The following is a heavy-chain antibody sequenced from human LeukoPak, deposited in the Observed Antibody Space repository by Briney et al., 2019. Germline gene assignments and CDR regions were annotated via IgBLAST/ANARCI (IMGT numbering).Heavy chain of an antibody. J-gene: IGHJ6*04. CDR2: IDPSDSYT. Sequence: GESLQISCQGSGYSFTSYWISWVRQLPGKSLEWMGRIDPSDSYTNYSPSFQGHVTISADKSISTAYLQWSSLKASDTAMYYCARHGSGSYFSYYGMDVWGKGTTVTVSS. V-gene: IGHV5-10-1*01. CDR1: GYSFTSYW. CDR3: ARHGSGSYFSYYGMDV. D-gene: IGHD3-10*01.